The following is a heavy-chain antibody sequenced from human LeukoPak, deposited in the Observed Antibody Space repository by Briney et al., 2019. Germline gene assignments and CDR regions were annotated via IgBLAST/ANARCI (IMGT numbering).Heavy chain of an antibody. J-gene: IGHJ6*03. CDR1: GFTFSSYA. D-gene: IGHD2-2*01. CDR3: AKDLTTSYYMDV. Sequence: GSLRLSCAASGFTFSSYAMSWVRQAPGKGLEWVSAISGSGGSTYYADSVKGRFTISRDYSKNTLYLQMNSLRAEDTAVYYCAKDLTTSYYMDVWGKGTTVTVSS. V-gene: IGHV3-23*01. CDR2: ISGSGGST.